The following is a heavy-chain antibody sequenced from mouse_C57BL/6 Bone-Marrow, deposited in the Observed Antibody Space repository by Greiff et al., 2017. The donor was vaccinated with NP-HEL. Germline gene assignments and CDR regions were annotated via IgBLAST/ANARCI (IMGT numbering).Heavy chain of an antibody. CDR3: ARRGVYYAMDY. V-gene: IGHV1-81*01. CDR1: GYTFTSYG. J-gene: IGHJ4*01. Sequence: VQRVESGAELARPGASVKLSCKASGYTFTSYGISWVKQRTGQGLEWIGEIYPRSGNTYYNEKFKGKATLTADKSSSTAYMELRSLTSEDSAVYFCARRGVYYAMDYWGQGTSVTVSS. CDR2: IYPRSGNT.